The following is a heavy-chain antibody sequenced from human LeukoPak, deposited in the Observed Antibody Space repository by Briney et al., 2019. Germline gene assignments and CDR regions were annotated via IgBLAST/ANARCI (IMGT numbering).Heavy chain of an antibody. V-gene: IGHV3-21*01. CDR1: GFTFSTYN. CDR3: ARDPYSGNYGNYYYYYMDV. Sequence: PGGSLRPSCAASGFTFSTYNMNWVRQAPGKGLEWVSSISGSSSYIYYADSVKGRFTISRDNAKNSLYLQMNSLRAEDTALYFCARDPYSGNYGNYYYYYMDVWGKGTTVTISS. D-gene: IGHD1-26*01. CDR2: ISGSSSYI. J-gene: IGHJ6*03.